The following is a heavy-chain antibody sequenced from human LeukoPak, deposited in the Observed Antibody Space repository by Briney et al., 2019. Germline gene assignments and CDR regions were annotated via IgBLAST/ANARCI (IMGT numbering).Heavy chain of an antibody. V-gene: IGHV4-59*12. J-gene: IGHJ4*02. CDR3: ARRSGTPLGFNRYDY. Sequence: SETLSLTCTVSGGSISSYYWSWIRQPPGKGLEWIGYIYYSGSTYYNPSLKSRVTISVDTSKNQFSLKLSSVTAADTAVYYCARRSGTPLGFNRYDYWGQGTLVTVSS. D-gene: IGHD7-27*01. CDR1: GGSISSYY. CDR2: IYYSGST.